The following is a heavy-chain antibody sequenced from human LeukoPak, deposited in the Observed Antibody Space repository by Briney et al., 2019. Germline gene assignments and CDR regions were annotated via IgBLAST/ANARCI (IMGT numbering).Heavy chain of an antibody. CDR3: ARAAERDYGDPDAFDI. D-gene: IGHD4-17*01. J-gene: IGHJ3*02. V-gene: IGHV4-61*01. CDR2: IYYSGST. Sequence: SETLSLTCTVSGGSVSSGSYYWSWIRQPPGKGLEWIGYIYYSGSTNYNPSLKSRVTISVDTSKNQFSLELSSVTAADTAVYYCARAAERDYGDPDAFDIWGQGTMVTVSS. CDR1: GGSVSSGSYY.